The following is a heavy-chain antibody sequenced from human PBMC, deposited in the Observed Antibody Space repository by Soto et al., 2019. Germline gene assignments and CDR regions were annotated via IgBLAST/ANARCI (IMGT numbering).Heavy chain of an antibody. V-gene: IGHV4-61*01. CDR2: IHFSGSI. Sequence: QVQLQESGPGLVKPSETLSLTCSVSDGSVSSGIYYWSWIRQPQGKGLEWIGYIHFSGSITYNPPLKSRVTISVDTSKNQLSLKLSSVTAADTAVYYCGRGVDAYKMGRDWGQGTLVTVSS. D-gene: IGHD5-12*01. CDR1: DGSVSSGIYY. J-gene: IGHJ4*02. CDR3: GRGVDAYKMGRD.